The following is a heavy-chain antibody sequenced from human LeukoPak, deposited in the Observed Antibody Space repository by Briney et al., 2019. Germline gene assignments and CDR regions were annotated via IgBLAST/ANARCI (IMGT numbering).Heavy chain of an antibody. J-gene: IGHJ6*02. D-gene: IGHD4-17*01. CDR1: GGSFSGYY. Sequence: SETLSLTCAVYGGSFSGYYWSWIRQPPGKGLEWIGEINHSGSTNYNPSLKSRVTISVDTSKNQFSLKLSSVTAADTAVYYCARGDGDHYYYYYGMDVWGQGTTVTVSS. CDR2: INHSGST. CDR3: ARGDGDHYYYYYGMDV. V-gene: IGHV4-34*01.